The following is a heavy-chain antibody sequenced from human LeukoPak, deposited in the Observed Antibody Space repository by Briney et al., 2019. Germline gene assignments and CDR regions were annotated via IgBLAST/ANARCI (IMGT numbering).Heavy chain of an antibody. V-gene: IGHV3-21*04. D-gene: IGHD3-16*01. J-gene: IGHJ4*02. CDR2: ISSSSSSI. CDR1: GFTFSIYS. CDR3: ARERGDRDEIDY. Sequence: PGGSLRLSCAASGFTFSIYSMNWVRQAPGKGLEWVSSISSSSSSIYDADSVKGRFTISRDNAKNSLYLQMNSLRAEDTALYYCARERGDRDEIDYWGQGALVTVSS.